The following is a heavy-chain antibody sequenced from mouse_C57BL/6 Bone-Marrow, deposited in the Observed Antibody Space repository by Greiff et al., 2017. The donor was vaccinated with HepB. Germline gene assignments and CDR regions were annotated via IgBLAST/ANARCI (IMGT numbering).Heavy chain of an antibody. CDR2: IRSKSNNYAT. J-gene: IGHJ3*01. CDR1: GFSFNTYA. Sequence: EVKLVESGGGLVQPKGSLKLSCAASGFSFNTYAMNWVRQAPGKGLEWVARIRSKSNNYATYYADSVKDRFTISRDDSESMLYLQMNNLKTEDTAMYYCVRHKGGDYGSSTEWFAYWGQGTLVTVSA. CDR3: VRHKGGDYGSSTEWFAY. V-gene: IGHV10-1*01. D-gene: IGHD1-1*01.